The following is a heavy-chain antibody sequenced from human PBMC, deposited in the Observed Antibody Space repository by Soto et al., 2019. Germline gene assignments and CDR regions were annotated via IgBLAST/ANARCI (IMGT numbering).Heavy chain of an antibody. V-gene: IGHV4-34*01. CDR2: INHSGST. CDR1: GGSFSGYY. J-gene: IGHJ3*02. D-gene: IGHD2-15*01. Sequence: PSETLSLTCAFYGGSFSGYYWIWIRQPPGKGLEWIGEINHSGSTNYNPSLKSRVTISVDTSKNQFSLKLSSVTAADTAVYYCARTCSGGSCYISHDAFDIWGQGTMVTVSS. CDR3: ARTCSGGSCYISHDAFDI.